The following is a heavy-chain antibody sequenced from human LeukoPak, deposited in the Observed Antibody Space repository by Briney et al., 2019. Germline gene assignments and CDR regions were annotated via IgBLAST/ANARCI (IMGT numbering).Heavy chain of an antibody. Sequence: SETLSLTCTVSGGSISGYYCSWVRQPPGKEMEWIGYVYSSGNTNYNPSLKSRATLSVDTSKNQFSLKLVSVTAADTAVYYCARHPPSSAGAYDIWGQGTMVTVSS. CDR1: GGSISGYY. J-gene: IGHJ3*02. CDR2: VYSSGNT. V-gene: IGHV4-59*08. D-gene: IGHD3-10*01. CDR3: ARHPPSSAGAYDI.